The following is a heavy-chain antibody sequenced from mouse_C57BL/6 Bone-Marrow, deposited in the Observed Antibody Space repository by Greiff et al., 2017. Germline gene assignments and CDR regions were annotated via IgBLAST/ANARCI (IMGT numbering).Heavy chain of an antibody. CDR1: GYTFTSYW. CDR2: IYPTSGRT. D-gene: IGHD4-1*01. CDR3: TRSGPLGRSFDY. Sequence: QVQLQQPGAELVKPGASVKMSCKASGYTFTSYWITWVKQRPGQGLEWIGDIYPTSGRTNYNEKFKSKAILTVDTSSNTADMQRSSLTSEDAAVFYCTRSGPLGRSFDYWGQGTTLTVS. V-gene: IGHV1-55*01. J-gene: IGHJ2*01.